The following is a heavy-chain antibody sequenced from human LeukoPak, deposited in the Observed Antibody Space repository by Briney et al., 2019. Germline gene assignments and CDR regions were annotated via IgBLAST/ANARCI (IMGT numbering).Heavy chain of an antibody. V-gene: IGHV3-23*01. CDR2: VSVNGGTT. Sequence: GGSLRLSCAASGFTFSRCALSWVRQAPGKGLEWVSTVSVNGGTTYYADSVKGRFTISRDNSKNTLYLQMNSLRAEDTAVYFCAKELHGSGNYAFDYWGQGTLVNVSS. CDR3: AKELHGSGNYAFDY. J-gene: IGHJ4*02. CDR1: GFTFSRCA. D-gene: IGHD3-10*01.